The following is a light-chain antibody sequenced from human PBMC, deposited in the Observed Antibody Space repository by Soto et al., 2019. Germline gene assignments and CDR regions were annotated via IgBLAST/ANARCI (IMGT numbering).Light chain of an antibody. CDR2: AAS. Sequence: DIHLTQSPSSLSSSLEDRVIITVQASQSISNHLNWYQQKPGKAPKLLIFAASSLQFGVPSRFSGSGSGTDFTLTISSLQREDFATYYCQQSYATPSITFGQGTRLEIK. CDR1: QSISNH. V-gene: IGKV1-39*01. CDR3: QQSYATPSIT. J-gene: IGKJ5*01.